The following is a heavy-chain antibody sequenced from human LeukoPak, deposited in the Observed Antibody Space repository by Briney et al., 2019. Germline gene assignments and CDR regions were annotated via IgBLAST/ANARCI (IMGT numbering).Heavy chain of an antibody. J-gene: IGHJ2*01. V-gene: IGHV1-2*02. Sequence: GASVTVSCTASGYTFTAYYIHWVRQAPGQGLEWMGWISPNSGGTDYAQKFQGRVTMTRDTSISTTYVELSSLTSDDTAVYYCAIQPWGSGNNWYFDLWGRGTLVTVSS. CDR1: GYTFTAYY. CDR2: ISPNSGGT. CDR3: AIQPWGSGNNWYFDL. D-gene: IGHD7-27*01.